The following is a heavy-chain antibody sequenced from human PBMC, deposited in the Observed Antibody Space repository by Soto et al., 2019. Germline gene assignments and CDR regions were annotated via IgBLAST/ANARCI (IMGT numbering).Heavy chain of an antibody. CDR1: GGSISSYY. V-gene: IGHV4-59*01. J-gene: IGHJ4*02. D-gene: IGHD3-10*01. CDR3: ARSGGVRGVKAYYFDY. Sequence: SETLSLTCTVSGGSISSYYWSWIRQPPGKGLEWIGYIYYSGSTNYNPSLKSRVTISVGTSKNQFSLKLSSVTAADTAVYYCARSGGVRGVKAYYFDYWGQGTLVTVSS. CDR2: IYYSGST.